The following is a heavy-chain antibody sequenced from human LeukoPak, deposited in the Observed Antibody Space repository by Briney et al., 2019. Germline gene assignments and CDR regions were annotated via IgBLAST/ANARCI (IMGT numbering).Heavy chain of an antibody. Sequence: SQTLSLTCTVSGGSISSGGYYWSWIRQHPGKGLEWIGYIYYSGSSYYNPSLESRVTISVDTSKNQFSLKLSSVTAADTAVYYCARFTQYSGYDYFDYWGQGTLVTVSS. CDR2: IYYSGSS. CDR1: GGSISSGGYY. D-gene: IGHD5-12*01. CDR3: ARFTQYSGYDYFDY. J-gene: IGHJ4*02. V-gene: IGHV4-31*03.